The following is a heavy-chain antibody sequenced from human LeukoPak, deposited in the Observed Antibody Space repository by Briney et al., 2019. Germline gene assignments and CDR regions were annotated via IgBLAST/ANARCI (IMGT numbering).Heavy chain of an antibody. Sequence: GSSVKVSCKASGGTFSSYAISWVRQAPGQGLEWMGGIIPIFGTANYAQKFQGRVTMTRDTSTSTVYMELSSLRSEDTAVYYCARVVGATTRIGLYYFDYWGQGTLVTVSS. D-gene: IGHD1-26*01. J-gene: IGHJ4*02. CDR2: IIPIFGTA. V-gene: IGHV1-69*05. CDR3: ARVVGATTRIGLYYFDY. CDR1: GGTFSSYA.